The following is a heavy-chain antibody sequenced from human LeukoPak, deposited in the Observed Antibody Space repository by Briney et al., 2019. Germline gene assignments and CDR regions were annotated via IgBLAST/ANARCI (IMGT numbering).Heavy chain of an antibody. CDR1: GGTFSSYA. CDR2: IIPILGIA. V-gene: IGHV1-69*04. J-gene: IGHJ3*02. CDR3: ARVGGSYAHDAFDI. D-gene: IGHD1-26*01. Sequence: GSSVKVSCKASGGTFSSYAISWVRQAPGQGLEWMGRIIPILGIANYAQKCQGRVTITADKSTSTAYMELSSLRSEDTAVYYCARVGGSYAHDAFDIWGQGTMVTVSS.